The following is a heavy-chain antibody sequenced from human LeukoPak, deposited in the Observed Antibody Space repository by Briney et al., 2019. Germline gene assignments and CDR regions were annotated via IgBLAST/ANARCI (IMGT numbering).Heavy chain of an antibody. CDR3: AIDWYYSFDY. CDR1: GFTFSSYS. V-gene: IGHV3-21*01. D-gene: IGHD2/OR15-2a*01. Sequence: GGSLRLSCAASGFTFSSYSMNWVRQAPGRGLEWVSSISTRSSHKYYADSVKGRFTISRDNAKNSLYLHMNSVRDYDTAVYYCAIDWYYSFDYWGQGTLVTVSS. J-gene: IGHJ4*02. CDR2: ISTRSSHK.